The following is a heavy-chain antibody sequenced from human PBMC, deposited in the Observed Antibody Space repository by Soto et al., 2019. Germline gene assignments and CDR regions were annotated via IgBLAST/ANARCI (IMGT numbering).Heavy chain of an antibody. J-gene: IGHJ3*02. CDR1: GYTFTSYG. Sequence: ASVKVSCKASGYTFTSYGISWVRQAPGQGLEWMGWISAYNGNTNYAQKLQGRVTMTTDTSTSTAYMELRSLRSDDTAVYYCARDVKDIVVVVAATAAAFDIWGQGTMVTVSS. D-gene: IGHD2-15*01. CDR3: ARDVKDIVVVVAATAAAFDI. CDR2: ISAYNGNT. V-gene: IGHV1-18*01.